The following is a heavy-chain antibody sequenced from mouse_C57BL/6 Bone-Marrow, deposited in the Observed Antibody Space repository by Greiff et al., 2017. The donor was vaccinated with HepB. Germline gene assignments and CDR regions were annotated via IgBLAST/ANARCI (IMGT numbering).Heavy chain of an antibody. J-gene: IGHJ1*03. CDR2: IYPGSGST. Sequence: VQLQQPGAELVKPGASVKMSCKASGYTFTSYWITWVKQRPGQGLEWIGDIYPGSGSTNYNEKFKSKATLTVDTSSSTAYMQLSSLTSEDSAVYYGARGAYYSNCGYWYFDVWGTGTTVTVSS. D-gene: IGHD2-5*01. CDR1: GYTFTSYW. V-gene: IGHV1-55*01. CDR3: ARGAYYSNCGYWYFDV.